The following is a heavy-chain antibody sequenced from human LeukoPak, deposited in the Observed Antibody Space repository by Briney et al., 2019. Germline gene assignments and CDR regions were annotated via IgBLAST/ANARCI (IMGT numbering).Heavy chain of an antibody. CDR2: IKQDGCEK. CDR3: ARDGLRRDYVWGSYRYNWFDP. CDR1: GFTFSSYW. V-gene: IGHV3-7*03. J-gene: IGHJ5*02. D-gene: IGHD3-16*02. Sequence: GGSLRLSCAASGFTFSSYWMSWVRQAPGKGLEWVANIKQDGCEKYYVDSVKGRFTISRDNAKNSLYLQMNSLRAEDTAVYYCARDGLRRDYVWGSYRYNWFDPWGQGTLVTVSS.